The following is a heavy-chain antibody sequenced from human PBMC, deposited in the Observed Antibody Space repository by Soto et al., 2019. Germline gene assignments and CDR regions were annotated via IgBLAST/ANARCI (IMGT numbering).Heavy chain of an antibody. Sequence: ESGGGVVQPGRSLRLSCAASGFTFSSYGMHWVRQAPGKGLEWVAVIWYDGSNKYYADSVKGRFTISRDNSKNTLYLQMNSLRAEDTAVYYCARGDSSTHFFYWGQGTLVTVSS. V-gene: IGHV3-33*01. J-gene: IGHJ4*02. CDR1: GFTFSSYG. CDR3: ARGDSSTHFFY. D-gene: IGHD6-13*01. CDR2: IWYDGSNK.